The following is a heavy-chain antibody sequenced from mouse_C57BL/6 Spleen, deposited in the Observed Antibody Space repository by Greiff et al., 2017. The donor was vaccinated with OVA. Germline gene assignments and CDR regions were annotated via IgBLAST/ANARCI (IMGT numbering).Heavy chain of an antibody. V-gene: IGHV14-2*01. CDR2: IDPEDGET. J-gene: IGHJ3*01. CDR1: GFNIKDYY. CDR3: ARGPYSNPFAY. D-gene: IGHD2-5*01. Sequence: VQLKQSGAELVKPGASVKLSCTASGFNIKDYYMHWVKQRTEQGLEWIGRIDPEDGETKYAPTFQGKATITADTSSNTAYLQLSSLTSEDTAVYYCARGPYSNPFAYWGQGTLVTVSA.